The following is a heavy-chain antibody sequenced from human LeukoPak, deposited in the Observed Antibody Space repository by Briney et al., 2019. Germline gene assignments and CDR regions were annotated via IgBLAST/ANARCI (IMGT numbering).Heavy chain of an antibody. D-gene: IGHD2-15*01. CDR2: IYYSGST. Sequence: SETLSLTCTVSGGSVSSGSYYWSWIRHPPGKGIEWIGYIYYSGSTNYNPSLKSRVTISVDTSKNQFSLKLSSVTAADTAVYYCARGGYYYYYYGMDVWGKGTTVTVSS. CDR1: GGSVSSGSYY. J-gene: IGHJ6*04. CDR3: ARGGYYYYYYGMDV. V-gene: IGHV4-61*01.